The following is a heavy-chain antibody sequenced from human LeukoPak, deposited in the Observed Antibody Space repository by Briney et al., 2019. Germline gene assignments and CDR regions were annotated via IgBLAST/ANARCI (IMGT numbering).Heavy chain of an antibody. CDR3: AKNGNDHHRGRYFQH. CDR1: GFTFSSYA. V-gene: IGHV3-23*01. CDR2: ISGNGEST. J-gene: IGHJ1*01. Sequence: GGSLRLSCAASGFTFSSYAMTWVGQAQGKGLEWVSTISGNGESTYFGDSVKGRFSISRDPSKNTLHLQMNSLRVEDTAVYFCAKNGNDHHRGRYFQHWGQGTLVTVSS. D-gene: IGHD6-19*01.